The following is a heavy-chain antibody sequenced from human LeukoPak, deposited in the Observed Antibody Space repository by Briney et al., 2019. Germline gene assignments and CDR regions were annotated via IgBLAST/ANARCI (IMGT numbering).Heavy chain of an antibody. J-gene: IGHJ4*02. Sequence: GGSLRLSCAASGFTFSSYAMSWVRQAPGKGLEWVSAISGSGGSTYYADSVKGRFTISRDNSKNTLYLQMNSLRAEDTAVYYCAKGGGSGYPRELDYWGQGTLVTVSA. V-gene: IGHV3-23*01. CDR1: GFTFSSYA. CDR3: AKGGGSGYPRELDY. CDR2: ISGSGGST. D-gene: IGHD3-3*01.